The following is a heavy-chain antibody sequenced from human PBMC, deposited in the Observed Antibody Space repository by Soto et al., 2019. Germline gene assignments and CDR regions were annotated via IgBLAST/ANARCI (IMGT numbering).Heavy chain of an antibody. CDR1: GFTFSGSA. CDR2: IRSKVNSYAT. V-gene: IGHV3-73*01. D-gene: IGHD6-13*01. J-gene: IGHJ2*01. CDR3: AGAAIGTGDWYFDL. Sequence: EVQLVESGGGLVQPGGSLKLSCAASGFTFSGSAIHWVRQPSGKGLEWVGHIRSKVNSYATAYGASVKGRFTISRDDSKNTAHLQMNSLKTEDTAVYYCAGAAIGTGDWYFDLWGRGTLVTVAS.